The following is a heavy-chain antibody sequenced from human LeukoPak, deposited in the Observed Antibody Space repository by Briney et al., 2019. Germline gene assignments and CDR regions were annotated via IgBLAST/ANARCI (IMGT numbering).Heavy chain of an antibody. CDR1: GGSISSYY. D-gene: IGHD6-13*01. CDR2: IYYSGST. V-gene: IGHV4-59*12. J-gene: IGHJ4*02. CDR3: ARVSLLGSSWDNYYFDY. Sequence: SETLSLTCTASGGSISSYYWSWIRQPPGKGLEWIGYIYYSGSTNCNPSLKSRVTISVDTSKNQFSLKLSSVTAADTAVYYCARVSLLGSSWDNYYFDYWGQGTLVTVSS.